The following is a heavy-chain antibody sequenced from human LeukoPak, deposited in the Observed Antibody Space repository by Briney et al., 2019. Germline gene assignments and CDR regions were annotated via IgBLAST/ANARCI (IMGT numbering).Heavy chain of an antibody. CDR1: GGSLTSNF. CDR2: THYSDHT. J-gene: IGHJ4*02. D-gene: IGHD6-19*01. CDR3: ARRLVRGHFDY. V-gene: IGHV4-59*01. Sequence: PSETLSLTCTVSGGSLTSNFWRCIRQPPGQGLQWVAYTHYSDHTNYNPSLKSRVTISVDTSKNQLSLMLSSVSSADSAVYYCARRLVRGHFDYWRQGTLVTVSS.